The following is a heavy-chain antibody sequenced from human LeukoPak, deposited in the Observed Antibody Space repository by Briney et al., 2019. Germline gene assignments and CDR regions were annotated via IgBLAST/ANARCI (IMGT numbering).Heavy chain of an antibody. Sequence: GGSLRLSCAASGFTFSSYSMNWVRQAPGKGLEWVSSISTSSSYIYYEDSVKGRFTISRDNAKKSLYLQMNSLRAEDTALYYCAKSSGSVRHFYYYYMDVWGKGTTVTVSS. D-gene: IGHD1-26*01. J-gene: IGHJ6*03. V-gene: IGHV3-21*04. CDR2: ISTSSSYI. CDR3: AKSSGSVRHFYYYYMDV. CDR1: GFTFSSYS.